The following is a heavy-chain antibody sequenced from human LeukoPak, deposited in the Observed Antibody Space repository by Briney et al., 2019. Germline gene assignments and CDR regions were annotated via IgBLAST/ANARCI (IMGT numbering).Heavy chain of an antibody. D-gene: IGHD1-26*01. CDR3: AKDGFVPPPHSRRSGRPYYYDD. V-gene: IGHV3-23*01. Sequence: GSLRLSCAASGFTFSTYGMSWVRQAPGKGLEWVSAISGSGGSTYYADSVKGRFTISRDNSKNTLYLQMNSLRAEDTAVYYCAKDGFVPPPHSRRSGRPYYYDDWGQGTLVTVSS. CDR1: GFTFSTYG. J-gene: IGHJ4*02. CDR2: ISGSGGST.